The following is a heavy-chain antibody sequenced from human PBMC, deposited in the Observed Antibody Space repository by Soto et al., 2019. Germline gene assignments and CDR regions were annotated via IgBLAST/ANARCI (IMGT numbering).Heavy chain of an antibody. V-gene: IGHV3-33*01. CDR3: ATEIAVPPEGSVYFDY. CDR1: GFPFSNYG. CDR2: IWYDGSDK. D-gene: IGHD6-6*01. J-gene: IGHJ4*02. Sequence: QVQLVESGGGVVQPGRSLRLSCAASGFPFSNYGMHWVRQAPGKGLEWVAVIWYDGSDKYYPDSVKGRFAISRDNSKNTVYLQMNSLRVEDTSVYYCATEIAVPPEGSVYFDYWGQGTLVTVSS.